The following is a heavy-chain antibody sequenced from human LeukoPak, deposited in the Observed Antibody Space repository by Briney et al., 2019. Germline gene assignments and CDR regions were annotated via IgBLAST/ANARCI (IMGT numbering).Heavy chain of an antibody. CDR2: IYSGGST. V-gene: IGHV3-66*01. Sequence: PGGSLRLSCAASGFTVSSNYMSWVRQAPGKGLEWVSVIYSGGSTYYADSVKGRFTISRDNSKNTLYLQMNSLRAEDTAVYYCASSHSGYFDAFDIWGQGTMVTVSS. CDR3: ASSHSGYFDAFDI. J-gene: IGHJ3*02. D-gene: IGHD5-12*01. CDR1: GFTVSSNY.